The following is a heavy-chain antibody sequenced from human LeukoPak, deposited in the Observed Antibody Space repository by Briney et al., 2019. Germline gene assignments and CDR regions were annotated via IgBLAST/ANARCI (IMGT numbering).Heavy chain of an antibody. CDR2: IIPIFGTA. CDR3: ASSCSSTSCYRGYYYYMDV. J-gene: IGHJ6*03. CDR1: GGTFSSYA. D-gene: IGHD2-2*01. V-gene: IGHV1-69*01. Sequence: GASVKVSCKASGGTFSSYAISWVRQAPGQGLEWMGGIIPIFGTANYAQKFQGRVTITADESTSTAYMELSSLRSEDTAVYYCASSCSSTSCYRGYYYYMDVWGKGTTVTVSS.